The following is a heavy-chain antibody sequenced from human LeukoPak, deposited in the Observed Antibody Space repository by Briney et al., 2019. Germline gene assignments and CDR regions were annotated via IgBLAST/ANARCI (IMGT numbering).Heavy chain of an antibody. Sequence: GESLKISCKGSGYSFTSYWIGWVRQMPGKGLEWMGIIYPGDSDTRYSPSFQGQVTISADKSISTAYLQRSSLKASDTAMYYCARHRDGSYLTSDYWGQGTLVTVSS. CDR3: ARHRDGSYLTSDY. J-gene: IGHJ4*02. CDR1: GYSFTSYW. CDR2: IYPGDSDT. V-gene: IGHV5-51*01. D-gene: IGHD1-26*01.